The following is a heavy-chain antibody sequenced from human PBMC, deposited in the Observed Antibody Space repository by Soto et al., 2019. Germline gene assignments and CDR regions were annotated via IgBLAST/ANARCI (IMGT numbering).Heavy chain of an antibody. Sequence: QVQLVESGGGLVKPGGSLRLSCAASGFTFSDYYMSWIRQAPGKGLEWVSYISSSGSTIYYADSVKGRFTIYRDNAKNSLYLQMNSLRAEDTAVYYCARYAPLLAPTLGYYYYYMDVWGKGTTVTVSS. J-gene: IGHJ6*03. D-gene: IGHD3-3*01. CDR2: ISSSGSTI. CDR3: ARYAPLLAPTLGYYYYYMDV. CDR1: GFTFSDYY. V-gene: IGHV3-11*01.